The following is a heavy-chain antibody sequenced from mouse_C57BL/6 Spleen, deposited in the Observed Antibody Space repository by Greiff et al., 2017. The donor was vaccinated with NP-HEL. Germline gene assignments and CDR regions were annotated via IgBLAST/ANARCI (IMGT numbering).Heavy chain of an antibody. CDR2: INPNSGST. Sequence: QVQLKQPGAELVKPGASVKLSCKASGYTFTSYWMHWVKQRPGQGLEWIGMINPNSGSTNYNEKFKSKATLPVDKSSSTAYMQLSSLTSEDSAVYYCARTRYYGSSPYWYFDVWGTGTTVTVSS. D-gene: IGHD1-1*01. CDR3: ARTRYYGSSPYWYFDV. V-gene: IGHV1-64*01. J-gene: IGHJ1*03. CDR1: GYTFTSYW.